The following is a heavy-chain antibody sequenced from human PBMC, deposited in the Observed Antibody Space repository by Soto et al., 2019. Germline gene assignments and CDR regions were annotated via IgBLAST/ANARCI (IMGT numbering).Heavy chain of an antibody. J-gene: IGHJ5*02. CDR2: IYWDDDK. CDR1: GFSLSTSGVG. D-gene: IGHD5-18*01. V-gene: IGHV2-5*02. Sequence: QITLKESGPTLVKPTQTLTLTCTFSGFSLSTSGVGVGWIRQPPGKALEWLALIYWDDDKRCSPSLKSRLTTTKEPSKTPVVLTVTHMGAVDTATFSGAHRAGRVTHFGLWGQGALVTFSS. CDR3: AHRAGRVTHFGL.